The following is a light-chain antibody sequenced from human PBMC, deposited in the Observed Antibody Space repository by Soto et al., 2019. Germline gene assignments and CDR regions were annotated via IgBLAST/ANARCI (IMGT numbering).Light chain of an antibody. Sequence: DIVMTQSPDSLAVSLGERATINCKSSQSVLYSSNNKNYLAWYQQKPGQPPKLLIYWASTRESGVPDRFSGSGYGTDFTLIISSLQAEDVAVYYCQQYYSTPLTFGGGTKVEIK. J-gene: IGKJ4*01. V-gene: IGKV4-1*01. CDR1: QSVLYSSNNKNY. CDR3: QQYYSTPLT. CDR2: WAS.